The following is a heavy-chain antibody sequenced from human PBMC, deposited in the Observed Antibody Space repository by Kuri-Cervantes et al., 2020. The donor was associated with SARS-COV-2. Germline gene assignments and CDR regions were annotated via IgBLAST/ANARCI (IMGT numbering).Heavy chain of an antibody. D-gene: IGHD3-3*01. V-gene: IGHV1-2*02. Sequence: ASVKVSCKGSGYTFTGYYMHWVRQAPGQGLEWMGWINPNSGGTNYAQKFQGRVTMTRDTSISTAYMELSRLRSDDTAVYYCARGDFLEWLLSGYYYYYMDVWGKGTTVTVSS. CDR3: ARGDFLEWLLSGYYYYYMDV. J-gene: IGHJ6*03. CDR1: GYTFTGYY. CDR2: INPNSGGT.